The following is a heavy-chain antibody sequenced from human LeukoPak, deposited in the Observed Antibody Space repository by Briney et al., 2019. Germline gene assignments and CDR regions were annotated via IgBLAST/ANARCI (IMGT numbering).Heavy chain of an antibody. CDR1: GGSTSSNY. J-gene: IGHJ4*02. CDR3: ARLDSSGYLRD. D-gene: IGHD3-22*01. CDR2: IYYSGST. Sequence: SETLPLTCTVSGGSTSSNYWSWIRQPPGKGLEWIGYIYYSGSTKYNPSLKSRVTISVDTSKNQFSLKLSSVTAADTAVYYCARLDSSGYLRDWGQGTLVTVSS. V-gene: IGHV4-59*08.